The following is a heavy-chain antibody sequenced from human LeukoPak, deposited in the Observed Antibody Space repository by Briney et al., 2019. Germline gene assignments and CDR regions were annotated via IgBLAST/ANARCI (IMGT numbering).Heavy chain of an antibody. Sequence: GGSLRLSCAASGFTFNYAWMSWVRQAPGKGLAWVGRIKSKTDGETTDYAAPVKGRFTISRGDSKNTLYLQMNSLKTEDTALYYCTTAPSGYAYMNGWHLDYWGQGALVTVSS. CDR2: IKSKTDGETT. D-gene: IGHD5-18*01. CDR1: GFTFNYAW. J-gene: IGHJ4*02. CDR3: TTAPSGYAYMNGWHLDY. V-gene: IGHV3-15*01.